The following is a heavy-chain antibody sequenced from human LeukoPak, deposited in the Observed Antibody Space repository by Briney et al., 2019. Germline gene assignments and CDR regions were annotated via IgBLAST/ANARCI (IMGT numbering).Heavy chain of an antibody. CDR2: IYPGDSDI. J-gene: IGHJ4*01. CDR3: ARRSSIAVRLFDY. D-gene: IGHD6-6*01. V-gene: IGHV5-51*01. CDR1: GYSFTNYW. Sequence: GESLKISCKGSGYSFTNYWVGWVRQMPGKGLEWMGIIYPGDSDIRYSPSFQGQVTISAGKSINTAYLQWSSLKASDTALYYCARRSSIAVRLFDYWGQEPWSPSPQ.